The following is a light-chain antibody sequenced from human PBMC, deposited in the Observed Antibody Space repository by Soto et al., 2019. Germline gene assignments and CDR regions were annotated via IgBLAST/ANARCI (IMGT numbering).Light chain of an antibody. Sequence: DIQMTQSPSTLSASVGDRVTITCRASQAIDNWLAWYQQKPGKAPKLLIFDASNFESGVPSRFSGSGSGTEFTLTISSLQPEDFATYHCQEYKTWTFGQGTKVDIK. CDR1: QAIDNW. J-gene: IGKJ1*01. CDR3: QEYKTWT. V-gene: IGKV1-5*01. CDR2: DAS.